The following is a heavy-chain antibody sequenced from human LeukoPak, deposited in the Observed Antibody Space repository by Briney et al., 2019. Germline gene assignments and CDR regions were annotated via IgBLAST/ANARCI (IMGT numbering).Heavy chain of an antibody. CDR1: GFTFSSYS. CDR3: ARDGEVGVGRWFDP. J-gene: IGHJ5*02. Sequence: GGSLILSCVASGFTFSSYSMNWVRQAPGKGLEWVSSISSSSSYIYYADSVKGRFTFSRDNAKNSLSLQMNSLRAEDTAVYYCARDGEVGVGRWFDPWGQGTLVTVSS. V-gene: IGHV3-21*01. D-gene: IGHD1-26*01. CDR2: ISSSSSYI.